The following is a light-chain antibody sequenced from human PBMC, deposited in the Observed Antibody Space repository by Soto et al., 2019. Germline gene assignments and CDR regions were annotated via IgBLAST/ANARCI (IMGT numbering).Light chain of an antibody. CDR3: QQYGSSPGP. CDR2: VAS. J-gene: IGKJ2*01. CDR1: QSVSSSY. V-gene: IGKV3-20*01. Sequence: EIVLTQSPGTLSLSPGERATLSCRASQSVSSSYLAWYQQKPGQAPRPLNYVASSGATGIPDRFSGSGTGTGFTLTISRLEPEDFAVYYCQQYGSSPGPFGQGTKLEIK.